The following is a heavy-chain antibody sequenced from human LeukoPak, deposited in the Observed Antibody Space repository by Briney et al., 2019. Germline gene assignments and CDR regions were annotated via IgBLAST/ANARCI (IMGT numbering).Heavy chain of an antibody. D-gene: IGHD2-15*01. CDR2: IYYSGST. CDR1: GGSFSSYY. V-gene: IGHV4-59*12. CDR3: ARGNYWQSRAFDI. J-gene: IGHJ3*02. Sequence: SETLSLTCAVYGGSFSSYYWSWIRQPPGKGLEWIGYIYYSGSTNYNPSLKSRVTISVDTSKNQFSLKLSSVTAADTAVYYCARGNYWQSRAFDIWGQGQWSPSLQ.